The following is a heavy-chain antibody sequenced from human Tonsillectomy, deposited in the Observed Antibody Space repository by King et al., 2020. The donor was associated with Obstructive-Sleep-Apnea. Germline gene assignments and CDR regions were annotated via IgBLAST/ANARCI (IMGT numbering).Heavy chain of an antibody. D-gene: IGHD1-1*01. CDR1: GFSFEDYP. Sequence: VQLVELGGDLVQPGRSLRLTCAASGFSFEDYPMHWVRQAPGKGLEWVSGITWNSGRIDYSDSVKGRFTISRDNAKNSLFLQMNSLRPDDTAFYYCTRGRLAARYTDPPKYYFAFWGLGTLVTVSS. CDR2: ITWNSGRI. V-gene: IGHV3-9*01. J-gene: IGHJ4*02. CDR3: TRGRLAARYTDPPKYYFAF.